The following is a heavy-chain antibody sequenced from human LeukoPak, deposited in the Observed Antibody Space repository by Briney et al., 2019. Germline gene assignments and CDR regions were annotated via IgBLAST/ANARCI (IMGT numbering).Heavy chain of an antibody. V-gene: IGHV4-59*01. Sequence: SETLSLTCTVSGGSISSYYWSWIRQPPGKGLEWIGSISYSGSTNYNPSLKSRVTISVGTSKKQFSLKLTSVTAADTAVYYCARVGNSGWYFFDYWGQGTLVTVSS. D-gene: IGHD6-19*01. CDR1: GGSISSYY. J-gene: IGHJ4*02. CDR3: ARVGNSGWYFFDY. CDR2: ISYSGST.